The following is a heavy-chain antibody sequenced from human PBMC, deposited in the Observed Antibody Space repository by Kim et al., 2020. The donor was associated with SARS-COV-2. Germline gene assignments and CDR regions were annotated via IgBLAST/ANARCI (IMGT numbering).Heavy chain of an antibody. Sequence: IYHSGSTNHTPSLKSRVTISLDTSKNQFSLKLTSVTAADTAVYYCARGDIWGQGILVTVSS. CDR3: ARGDI. V-gene: IGHV4-4*02. CDR2: IYHSGST. D-gene: IGHD2-15*01. J-gene: IGHJ4*02.